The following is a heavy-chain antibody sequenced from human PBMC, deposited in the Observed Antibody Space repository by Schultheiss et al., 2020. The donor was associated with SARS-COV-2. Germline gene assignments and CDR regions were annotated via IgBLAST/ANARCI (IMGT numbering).Heavy chain of an antibody. D-gene: IGHD6-13*01. CDR2: FDPEDGET. CDR1: GYTLTELS. V-gene: IGHV1-24*01. J-gene: IGHJ6*02. Sequence: ASVKVSCKVSGYTLTELSMHWVRQAPGKGLEWMGGFDPEDGETIYAQKLQGRVTMTTDTSTSTAYMELRSLRSDDTAVYYCARDRVSRQQLMDVWGQGTTVTVSS. CDR3: ARDRVSRQQLMDV.